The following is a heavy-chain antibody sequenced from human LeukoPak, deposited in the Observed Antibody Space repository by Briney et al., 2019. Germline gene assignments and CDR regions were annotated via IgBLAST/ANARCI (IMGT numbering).Heavy chain of an antibody. D-gene: IGHD3-10*01. CDR2: IIPIFGTA. CDR1: GGTFSSYA. V-gene: IGHV1-69*05. CDR3: ARGGSGSYYSPTALGD. J-gene: IGHJ4*02. Sequence: ASVKVSCKASGGTFSSYAISWVRHAPGQGLEWMGRIIPIFGTAHYAQKFQGRVTITTDESTSTAYMELSSLRSEDTAVYYCARGGSGSYYSPTALGDWGQGTLVTVSS.